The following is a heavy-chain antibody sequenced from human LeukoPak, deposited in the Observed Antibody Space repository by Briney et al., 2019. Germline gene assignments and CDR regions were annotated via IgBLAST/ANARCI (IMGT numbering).Heavy chain of an antibody. V-gene: IGHV1-46*01. D-gene: IGHD3-3*01. CDR3: ARDPLTIFGVAYFDY. Sequence: ASVKVSCKASGYTFTSYFIHWVRQAPGQGLEWMGIINPSGGSTNYAQKFQGRVTITADKSTSTAYMELSSLRSEDTAVYYCARDPLTIFGVAYFDYWGQGTLVTVSS. CDR2: INPSGGST. J-gene: IGHJ4*02. CDR1: GYTFTSYF.